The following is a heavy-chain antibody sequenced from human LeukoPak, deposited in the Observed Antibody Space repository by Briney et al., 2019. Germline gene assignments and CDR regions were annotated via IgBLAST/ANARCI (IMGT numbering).Heavy chain of an antibody. J-gene: IGHJ5*02. CDR1: GGSISSYY. Sequence: SETLSLTCTVSGGSISSYYWSWIRQPPGKGLEWIGEINHSGSTNYNPSLKSRVTISVGTSKNQFSLKLSSVTAADTTVYYCARGKSKPIAVAGRYWFDPWGQGTLVTVSS. D-gene: IGHD6-19*01. V-gene: IGHV4-34*01. CDR3: ARGKSKPIAVAGRYWFDP. CDR2: INHSGST.